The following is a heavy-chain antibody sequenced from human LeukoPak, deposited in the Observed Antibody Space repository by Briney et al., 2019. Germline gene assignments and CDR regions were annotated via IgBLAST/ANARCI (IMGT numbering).Heavy chain of an antibody. CDR2: ISSSSSTI. J-gene: IGHJ4*02. CDR1: GFTFSSYS. CDR3: AKDRRVRGVIFYFDY. V-gene: IGHV3-48*01. Sequence: PGGSLRLSCAASGFTFSSYSMNWVRQAPGKGLEWVSYISSSSSTIYYADSVKGRFTISRDNSKNTLYLQMNSLRAEDTAVYYCAKDRRVRGVIFYFDYWGQGTLVTVSS. D-gene: IGHD3-10*01.